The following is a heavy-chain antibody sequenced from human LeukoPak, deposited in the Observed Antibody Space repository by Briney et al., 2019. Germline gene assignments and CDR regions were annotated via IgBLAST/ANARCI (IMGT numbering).Heavy chain of an antibody. CDR3: ARSSLGTITAGPFDY. J-gene: IGHJ4*02. CDR2: ISGYNGNT. CDR1: GYTFSSYG. V-gene: IGHV1-18*01. Sequence: ASVRVSCKASGYTFSSYGIAWVRQAPGQGLEWMGWISGYNGNTNYAQKLQGRVSMTTDTSTTTAYMELRSLTSDDAALYYCARSSLGTITAGPFDYWGQGTLVTVSS. D-gene: IGHD5-12*01.